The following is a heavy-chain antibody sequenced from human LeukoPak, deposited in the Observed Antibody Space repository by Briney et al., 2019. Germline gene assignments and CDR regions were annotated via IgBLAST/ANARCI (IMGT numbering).Heavy chain of an antibody. J-gene: IGHJ3*02. CDR3: ARSDGYGLVGI. V-gene: IGHV4-4*02. Sequence: PSETLSLTCAVSGASISSTNWWSWVRQPPGRGLEWIGEIFHTGITHYNPSLKSRVTISVDRSQNQFSLNLISVTAADTAVYYCARSDGYGLVGIWGQGTMVTVSS. CDR1: GASISSTNW. CDR2: IFHTGIT. D-gene: IGHD3-10*01.